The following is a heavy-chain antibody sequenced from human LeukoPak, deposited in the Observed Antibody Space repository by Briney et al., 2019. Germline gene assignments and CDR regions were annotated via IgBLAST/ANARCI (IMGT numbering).Heavy chain of an antibody. D-gene: IGHD2-15*01. Sequence: GGSLRLSCATSGFTFSDYTMNWVRQAPGKGLEWVSSISSSSSYIYYADSVKGRFTISRANAKNSLYLQMNSLRAEDTAVYYCASLVVATSRFDYWGQGALVTVSS. CDR1: GFTFSDYT. V-gene: IGHV3-21*01. CDR2: ISSSSSYI. J-gene: IGHJ4*02. CDR3: ASLVVATSRFDY.